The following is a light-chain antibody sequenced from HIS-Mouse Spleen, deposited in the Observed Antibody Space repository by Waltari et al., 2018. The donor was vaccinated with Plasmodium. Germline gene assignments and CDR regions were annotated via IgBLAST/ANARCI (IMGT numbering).Light chain of an antibody. J-gene: IGKJ2*01. CDR1: QDISNY. CDR3: QQYDNLPYT. V-gene: IGKV1-33*01. Sequence: DIQMTQSPSSLSASVGDRVTITCQASQDISNYLNWYQQKPGKAPKLLIYAASNLATGVPSSFSGSRSGTDFTFTISSLQPEYIATYYCQQYDNLPYTFGQGTKLEIK. CDR2: AAS.